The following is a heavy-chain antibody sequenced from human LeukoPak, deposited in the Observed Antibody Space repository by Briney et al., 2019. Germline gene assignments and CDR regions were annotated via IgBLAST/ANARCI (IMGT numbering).Heavy chain of an antibody. D-gene: IGHD1-1*01. CDR3: AKPVDGATVQRYFHH. CDR2: MIGGGDNT. V-gene: IGHV3-23*01. Sequence: GGSLRLSCAAPGFTFSRYAMSWVRQAPRKGLEWVSAMIGGGDNTYYADSVSGPFTISRDNSNTTLFLQMNSLRAEDTAIYYCAKPVDGATVQRYFHHWGQGTLVTASS. J-gene: IGHJ1*01. CDR1: GFTFSRYA.